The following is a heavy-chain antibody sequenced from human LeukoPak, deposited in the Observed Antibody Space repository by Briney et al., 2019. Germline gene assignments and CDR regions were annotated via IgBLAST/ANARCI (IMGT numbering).Heavy chain of an antibody. J-gene: IGHJ4*02. V-gene: IGHV4-4*07. CDR2: IYTSWST. CDR1: GGSISSYY. CDR3: ASEVRGVLTYFDY. Sequence: SETLSLTCTVSGGSISSYYWSWIRQPAGKGLEWSGRIYTSWSTNYNPSLKSRVTMSVDTSKNQFSLKLSSVTAADTAVYYCASEVRGVLTYFDYWGQGTLVTVSS. D-gene: IGHD3-10*01.